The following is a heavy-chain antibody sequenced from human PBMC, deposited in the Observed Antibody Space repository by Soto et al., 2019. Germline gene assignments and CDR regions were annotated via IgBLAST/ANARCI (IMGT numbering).Heavy chain of an antibody. D-gene: IGHD3-16*01. CDR3: ARDRNDYVWGSYRATYYYGMDV. V-gene: IGHV3-30-3*01. CDR1: GFTFSSYA. Sequence: QSGGSLRLSCAASGFTFSSYAMHWVRQAPGKGLEWVAVISYDGSNKYYADSVKGRFTISRDNSKNTPYLQMNSLRAEDTAVYYCARDRNDYVWGSYRATYYYGMDVWGQGTTVTVSS. CDR2: ISYDGSNK. J-gene: IGHJ6*02.